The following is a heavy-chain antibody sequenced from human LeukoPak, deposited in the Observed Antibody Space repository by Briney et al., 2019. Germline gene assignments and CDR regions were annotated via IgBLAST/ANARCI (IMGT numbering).Heavy chain of an antibody. CDR2: ISGSGGST. J-gene: IGHJ4*02. CDR3: VGEYQVPMRY. Sequence: GGSLRLSCAASGFTFSTYYMNWVRQAPGKGLEWVSSISGSGGSTYYADSVKGRFTISRDNSKNTLLLQMNSLRAEDTAVYYCVGEYQVPMRYWGQGTLVTVSS. D-gene: IGHD2-2*01. V-gene: IGHV3-23*01. CDR1: GFTFSTYY.